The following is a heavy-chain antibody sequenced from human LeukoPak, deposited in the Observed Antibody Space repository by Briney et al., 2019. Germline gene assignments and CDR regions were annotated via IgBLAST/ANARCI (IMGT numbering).Heavy chain of an antibody. CDR3: ARDYGDYWRYFDY. CDR1: GFTFSNAW. J-gene: IGHJ4*02. Sequence: GGSLRLSCAASGFTFSNAWMSWVRQAPGRGLEWVSAISGSGGSTYYADSVKGRFTISRDNSKNTLYLQMNSLRAEDTAVYYCARDYGDYWRYFDYWGQGTLVTVSS. V-gene: IGHV3-23*01. D-gene: IGHD4-17*01. CDR2: ISGSGGST.